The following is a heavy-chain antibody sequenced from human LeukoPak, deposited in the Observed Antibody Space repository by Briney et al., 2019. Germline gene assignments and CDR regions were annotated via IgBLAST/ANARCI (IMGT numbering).Heavy chain of an antibody. V-gene: IGHV1-24*01. D-gene: IGHD6-19*01. J-gene: IGHJ6*03. Sequence: GASVKVSCKVSGYTLTELSMHWVRQAPGKALEWMGGFDPEDGETIYAPKLQGRVTMNEDTCTDKAYMELGSLPSEDSAVCYCAKXTXYSSGWYGGSRNYYYYMDVWGKGTTVTVSS. CDR2: FDPEDGET. CDR3: AKXTXYSSGWYGGSRNYYYYMDV. CDR1: GYTLTELS.